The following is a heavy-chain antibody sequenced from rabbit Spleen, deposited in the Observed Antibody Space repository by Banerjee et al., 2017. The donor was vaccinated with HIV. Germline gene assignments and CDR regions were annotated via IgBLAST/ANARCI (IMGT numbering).Heavy chain of an antibody. CDR3: ARGGEGGYGYLDL. CDR2: IDTGSSGFT. D-gene: IGHD5-1*01. J-gene: IGHJ4*01. V-gene: IGHV1S45*01. Sequence: QEQLEESGGDLVKPGASLTLTCTASGVSFSSNYYMCWVRQAPGKGLEWIACIDTGSSGFTYFASWAKGRFTCSKTSSTTVTLQMTSLTAADTATYFCARGGEGGYGYLDLWGQGTLVTVS. CDR1: GVSFSSNYY.